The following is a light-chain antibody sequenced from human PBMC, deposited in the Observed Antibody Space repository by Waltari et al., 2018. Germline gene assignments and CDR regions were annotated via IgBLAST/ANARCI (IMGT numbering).Light chain of an antibody. CDR2: GKN. J-gene: IGLJ1*01. V-gene: IGLV1-40*01. CDR1: STNIGAGYD. Sequence: QSVLTQLPSVSGAPGQRATISCTGSSTNIGAGYDVDWYQQAPGKAPKLLSDGKNHRPSGIPDRFSGSKCGTSASLAITGRQAADESDYYCQSYDDSLTGRVFGTGTKVTIL. CDR3: QSYDDSLTGRV.